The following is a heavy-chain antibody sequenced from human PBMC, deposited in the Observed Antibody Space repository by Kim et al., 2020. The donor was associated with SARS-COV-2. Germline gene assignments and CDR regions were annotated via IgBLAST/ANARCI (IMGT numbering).Heavy chain of an antibody. CDR2: ISGNGGNT. J-gene: IGHJ4*02. CDR3: AKVNYGAAYFDY. CDR1: GFTFSSYA. V-gene: IGHV3-23*01. Sequence: GGSLRLSCAASGFTFSSYAMNWVRQAPGKGLEWVSTISGNGGNTYYADSVKGRFTISRDNSKNTLYLQMNSLRADDTAVYYCAKVNYGAAYFDYWGQGTLVTVSS. D-gene: IGHD3-16*01.